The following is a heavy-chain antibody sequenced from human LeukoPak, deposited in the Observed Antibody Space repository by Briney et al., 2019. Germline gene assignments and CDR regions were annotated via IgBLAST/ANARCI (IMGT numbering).Heavy chain of an antibody. J-gene: IGHJ5*02. CDR2: FSGSTSYTP. Sequence: SETLSLTCTVSGGSVSSTTYYWGWIRQPPGKGLEWIGSFSGSTSYTPSYKPSLQSRVTVSVDKSKNQLSLKLSSVTAADTAVYYCARHSRSTNWFDPWGQGTLVTVSS. CDR3: ARHSRSTNWFDP. CDR1: GGSVSSTTYY. V-gene: IGHV4-39*01.